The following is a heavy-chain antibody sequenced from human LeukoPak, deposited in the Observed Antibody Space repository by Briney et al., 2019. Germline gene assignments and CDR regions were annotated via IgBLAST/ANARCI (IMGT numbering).Heavy chain of an antibody. CDR1: GGSISSGSYS. D-gene: IGHD3-22*01. CDR2: INHSGST. V-gene: IGHV4-39*07. CDR3: ASAALYDSNSPLY. Sequence: SETLSLTCTVSGGSISSGSYSWSWIRQPPGKGLEWIGEINHSGSTNYNPSLKSRVTISVDTSKNQFSLKLSSVTAADTAVYYCASAALYDSNSPLYWGQGTLVTVSS. J-gene: IGHJ4*02.